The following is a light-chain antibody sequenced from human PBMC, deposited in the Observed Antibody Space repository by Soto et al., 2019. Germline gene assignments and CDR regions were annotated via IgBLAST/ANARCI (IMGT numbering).Light chain of an antibody. CDR2: LNSDGSH. V-gene: IGLV4-69*01. Sequence: QLVLTQSPSASASLGASVKLTCVLSSGHSNYAVAWHQQQPEKGPRYLMRLNSDGSHNRGDGIPDRFSGSSSGTERYLTISRLQSEDAADYYCQTWGTGTVIFGGGTKLTVL. CDR3: QTWGTGTVI. CDR1: SGHSNYA. J-gene: IGLJ2*01.